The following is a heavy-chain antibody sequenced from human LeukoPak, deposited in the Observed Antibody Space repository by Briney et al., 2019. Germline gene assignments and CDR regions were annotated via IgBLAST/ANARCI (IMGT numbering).Heavy chain of an antibody. V-gene: IGHV4-34*01. CDR2: INHSGST. J-gene: IGHJ5*02. Sequence: SETLSLTCADYGGSFSGYYWSWIRQPPGKGLEWIGEINHSGSTNYNPSLKSRVTISVDTSKNQFSLKLSSVTAADTAVYYCARGRHSHRTRRGWFDPWGQGTLVTVSS. CDR3: ARGRHSHRTRRGWFDP. CDR1: GGSFSGYY. D-gene: IGHD2-15*01.